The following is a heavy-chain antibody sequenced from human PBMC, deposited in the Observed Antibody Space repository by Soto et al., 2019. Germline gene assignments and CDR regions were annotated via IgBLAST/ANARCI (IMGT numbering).Heavy chain of an antibody. V-gene: IGHV4-30-4*01. D-gene: IGHD3-10*01. J-gene: IGHJ5*02. CDR3: ARVPGP. Sequence: SETLSLTCTVSGGSISSDDYYWSWIRQPPGKGLEWIGYIYYSGSTYYNPSLKSRLTISLDRSKNQLSLKLSSVTAADTAVYYCARVPGPWGQGTLVTVSS. CDR2: IYYSGST. CDR1: GGSISSDDYY.